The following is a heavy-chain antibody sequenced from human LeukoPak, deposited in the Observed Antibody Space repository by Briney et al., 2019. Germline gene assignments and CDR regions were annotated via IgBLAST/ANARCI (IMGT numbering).Heavy chain of an antibody. CDR3: ARLDRNRQNCIFDY. CDR2: IYTSGST. Sequence: SETLSLTCTVSGGSISSYYWSWIRQPPGKGLEWTGYIYTSGSTNYNPSLKSRVTISVDTSKNQFSLKLSSVTAADTAVYYCARLDRNRQNCIFDYWGQGTLVTVSS. CDR1: GGSISSYY. J-gene: IGHJ4*02. D-gene: IGHD1-14*01. V-gene: IGHV4-4*09.